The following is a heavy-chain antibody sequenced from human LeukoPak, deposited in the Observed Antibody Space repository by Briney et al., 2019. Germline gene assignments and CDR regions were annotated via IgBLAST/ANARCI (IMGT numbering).Heavy chain of an antibody. CDR1: GGSMTSYY. CDR2: IYSSGSP. J-gene: IGHJ4*02. CDR3: ARLGRCSGDHCLDDY. Sequence: SETLSLTCTVSGGSMTSYYWSWIRQPPGKGLEYIGYIYSSGSPKYNPSLKSRVTISLDTSKRQFSLRLGSVTAADTAVYYCARLGRCSGDHCLDDYWGQGTLVTVSS. D-gene: IGHD2-15*01. V-gene: IGHV4-59*08.